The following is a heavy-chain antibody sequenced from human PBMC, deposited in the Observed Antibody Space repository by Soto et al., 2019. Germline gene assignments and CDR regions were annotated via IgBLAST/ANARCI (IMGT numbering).Heavy chain of an antibody. D-gene: IGHD3-22*01. Sequence: QVHLVDSGGGVVQPGRSMILSCAASGFIFSNFPIHWVRQAPGKGLEWVALVSKDGNEKHYADSVKGRFTISRDNSRNMVYLQLSSLKDEDTAVYYCVTEGAAGYFPNWGQGTLVTVSS. CDR1: GFIFSNFP. J-gene: IGHJ4*02. CDR2: VSKDGNEK. V-gene: IGHV3-30-3*01. CDR3: VTEGAAGYFPN.